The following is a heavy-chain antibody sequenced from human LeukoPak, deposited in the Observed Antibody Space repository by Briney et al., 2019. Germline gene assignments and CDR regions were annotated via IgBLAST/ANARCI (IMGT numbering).Heavy chain of an antibody. CDR1: GYTFTSYA. D-gene: IGHD3-9*01. CDR3: ARETSEDYDSLTGYLP. Sequence: ASVKVSCKASGYTFTSYAMHWVRQAPGQRLEWMGWINAGNGNTKYSQKFQGRVTITRDTSASTAYMELSSLRSEDTAVYYCARETSEDYDSLTGYLPWGQGTLVTVSS. J-gene: IGHJ5*02. CDR2: INAGNGNT. V-gene: IGHV1-3*01.